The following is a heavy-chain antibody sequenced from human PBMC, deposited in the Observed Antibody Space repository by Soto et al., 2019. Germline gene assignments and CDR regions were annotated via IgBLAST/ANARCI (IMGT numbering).Heavy chain of an antibody. CDR2: IYYSGST. CDR1: GGSISSYY. D-gene: IGHD3-10*01. CDR3: ARRGTINYYYGMDV. V-gene: IGHV4-59*01. J-gene: IGHJ6*02. Sequence: SETLSLTCTVSGGSISSYYWSWIRQPPGKGLEWIGYIYYSGSTNYNPSLKSRVTISVDTSKNQFSLKLSSVTAADTAVYYCARRGTINYYYGMDVWGQGTTVTVSS.